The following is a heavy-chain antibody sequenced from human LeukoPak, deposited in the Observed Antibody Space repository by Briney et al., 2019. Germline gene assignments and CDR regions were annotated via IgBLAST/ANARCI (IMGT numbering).Heavy chain of an antibody. CDR1: GYSISSGYY. J-gene: IGHJ3*02. CDR2: IYHSGST. V-gene: IGHV4-38-2*02. D-gene: IGHD4-17*01. Sequence: SETLSLTCTVSGYSISSGYYWGWIRQPPGKGLEWIGSIYHSGSTYYNPSLKSRVTISVDTSKNQFSLKLSSVTAADTAVYYCARVTVTRASYAFDTWGQGTMVTVSS. CDR3: ARVTVTRASYAFDT.